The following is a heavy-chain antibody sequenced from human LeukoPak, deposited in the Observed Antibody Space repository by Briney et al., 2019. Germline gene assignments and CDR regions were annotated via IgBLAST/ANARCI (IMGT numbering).Heavy chain of an antibody. V-gene: IGHV4-59*08. CDR2: TYYSGST. J-gene: IGHJ4*02. CDR3: ARAVSGRFDY. D-gene: IGHD6-19*01. CDR1: GGSMSPYH. Sequence: SETLSLTCTVSGGSMSPYHWGWIRQPPGKGLEWTGYTYYSGSTNYNPSLDSRVTISVDTSKNQFSLRLSSVTAADTAIYYCARAVSGRFDYWGQGTLVTVSS.